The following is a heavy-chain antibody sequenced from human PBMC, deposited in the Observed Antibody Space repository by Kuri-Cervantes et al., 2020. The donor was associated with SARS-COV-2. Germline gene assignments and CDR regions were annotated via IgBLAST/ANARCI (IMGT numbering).Heavy chain of an antibody. V-gene: IGHV1-69*13. CDR1: GGTFSSYA. Sequence: VKVSCKASGGTFSSYAISWVRQAPGQGLEWMGGIIPIFGTANYAQKFQGRVTITTDGSTSTAYMELSSLRSEDTAVYYCARGLVDRYCSSTSCPYYYYYYMDVWGKGTTVTVSS. CDR2: IIPIFGTA. D-gene: IGHD2-2*01. CDR3: ARGLVDRYCSSTSCPYYYYYYMDV. J-gene: IGHJ6*03.